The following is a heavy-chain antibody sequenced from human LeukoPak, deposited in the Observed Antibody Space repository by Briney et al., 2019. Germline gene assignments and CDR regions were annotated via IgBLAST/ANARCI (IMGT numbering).Heavy chain of an antibody. J-gene: IGHJ4*02. CDR2: ISGCAGSS. Sequence: GGSLRLSCAASGFTFSAYALNWVRQAPGKGLEWVSSISGCAGSSYYAGSVRVRFTSARDNPKNTLFLQMNRLRAEDTALYYCAKWAWDVSLSNNHYGPLDHWGQGTLVTFSS. D-gene: IGHD1-26*01. V-gene: IGHV3-23*01. CDR1: GFTFSAYA. CDR3: AKWAWDVSLSNNHYGPLDH.